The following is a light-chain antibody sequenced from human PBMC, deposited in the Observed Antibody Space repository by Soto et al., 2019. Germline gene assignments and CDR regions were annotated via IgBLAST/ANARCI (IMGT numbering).Light chain of an antibody. CDR1: QNIDMY. CDR3: QQSYSSPPLT. CDR2: AAS. Sequence: DIQLTQSPSSLSASVGDRVTITCRASQNIDMYLNWYQQRPGRAPKLLIYAASFLQDGVPSRFSGSGSGTHFSLTISGLQPEDFANYYCQQSYSSPPLTFGAGTKVDIK. J-gene: IGKJ4*01. V-gene: IGKV1-39*01.